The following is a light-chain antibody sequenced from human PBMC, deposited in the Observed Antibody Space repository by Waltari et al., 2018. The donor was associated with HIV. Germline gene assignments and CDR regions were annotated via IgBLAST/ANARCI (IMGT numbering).Light chain of an antibody. CDR1: SSDVGGNNN. CDR2: EVY. J-gene: IGLJ2*01. Sequence: QSALTQPPSAPGSPGQSVTLPCNGTSSDVGGNNNVTCYQQYPGKAPRLMIYEVYKRPSGVPHRFSGSKSGNTASLTVSGLQAEYEANYYCSSYAGINTYVLFGGGTKLTVL. V-gene: IGLV2-8*01. CDR3: SSYAGINTYVL.